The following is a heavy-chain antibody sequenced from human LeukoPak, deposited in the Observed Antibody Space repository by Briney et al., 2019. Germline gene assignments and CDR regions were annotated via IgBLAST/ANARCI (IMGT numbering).Heavy chain of an antibody. D-gene: IGHD3-10*01. CDR3: ARDAGSGSYYNWYYYYGMDV. J-gene: IGHJ6*02. CDR2: ISAYNGNT. V-gene: IGHV1-18*01. CDR1: GYTFTSYG. Sequence: ASVKVSCKASGYTFTSYGISWVRQAPGQGLEWMGWISAYNGNTNYAQKLQGRVTMTTDTSTSTAYMELRSLRSEDTAVYYCARDAGSGSYYNWYYYYGMDVWGQGTTVTVSS.